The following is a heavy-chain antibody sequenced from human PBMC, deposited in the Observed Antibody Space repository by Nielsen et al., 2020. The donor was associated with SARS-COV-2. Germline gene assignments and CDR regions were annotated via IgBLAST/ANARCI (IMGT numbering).Heavy chain of an antibody. CDR3: ARGAAAGYFDY. J-gene: IGHJ4*02. V-gene: IGHV4-31*03. CDR1: GGSISSGGYY. CDR2: IYYSGST. D-gene: IGHD6-13*01. Sequence: LRLSCTVSGGSISSGGYYWSWIRQHPGKGLEWIGYIYYSGSTYYNPSLKSRVTISVDTSKNQFSLKLSSVTAADTAVYYCARGAAAGYFDYWGQGTLVTVSS.